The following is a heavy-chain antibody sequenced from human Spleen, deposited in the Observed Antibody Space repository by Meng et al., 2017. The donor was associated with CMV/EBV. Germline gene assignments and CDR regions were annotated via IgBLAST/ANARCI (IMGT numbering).Heavy chain of an antibody. D-gene: IGHD3-22*01. V-gene: IGHV3-23*01. CDR2: ISSSGGST. CDR1: GFTFSVYS. CDR3: ARDYYDSSTYYPDY. J-gene: IGHJ4*02. Sequence: GGSLRLSCAASGFTFSVYSMIWVRQAPGKGLEWVSAISSSGGSTDYVDSVKGRFTISRDNSKNTLYLQMNSLRVEDTAVYYCARDYYDSSTYYPDYWGQGTLVTVSS.